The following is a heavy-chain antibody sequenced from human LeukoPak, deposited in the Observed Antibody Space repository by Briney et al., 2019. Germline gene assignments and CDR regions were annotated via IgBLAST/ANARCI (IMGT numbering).Heavy chain of an antibody. CDR3: ARLAGWEPFDD. V-gene: IGHV4-34*01. J-gene: IGHJ4*02. CDR2: IDHSGRT. Sequence: SKTLSLTCAVSGRSLRGYYWSWIRQAPGKGLEWIGQIDHSGRTNYNPSLKSRITMSVDLSKNQFSLKLSSVTAADTAVFYCARLAGWEPFDDWDQGTLVTVSS. CDR1: GRSLRGYY. D-gene: IGHD1-26*01.